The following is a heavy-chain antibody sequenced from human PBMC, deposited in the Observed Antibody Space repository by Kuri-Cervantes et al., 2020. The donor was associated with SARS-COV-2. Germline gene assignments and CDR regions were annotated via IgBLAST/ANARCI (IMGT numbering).Heavy chain of an antibody. CDR1: GYTFTSYG. CDR2: ISAYNGNT. D-gene: IGHD5-18*01. J-gene: IGHJ4*02. CDR3: AREAGYSTYVSQSYYFDY. V-gene: IGHV1-18*01. Sequence: ASVKVSCKASGYTFTSYGISWVRQAPGQGLEWMGWISAYNGNTNYAQKFQGRVTITADESTSTAYMELSSLRSEDTAVYYCAREAGYSTYVSQSYYFDYWGQRTLVTVSS.